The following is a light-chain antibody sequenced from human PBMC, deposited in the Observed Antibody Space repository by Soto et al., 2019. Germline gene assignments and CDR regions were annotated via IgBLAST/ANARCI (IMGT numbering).Light chain of an antibody. CDR2: GNI. Sequence: QSVLTQPPSVSGAPGQRVTISCTGSSSNIGAGYDVHWYQQLPGTAPKLLIYGNINRPSGVPDRFSGSKSGTSASLAITGLQAEDEAEYYCQSYDSSLSGVVFGGGTKVTVL. CDR1: SSNIGAGYD. V-gene: IGLV1-40*01. J-gene: IGLJ2*01. CDR3: QSYDSSLSGVV.